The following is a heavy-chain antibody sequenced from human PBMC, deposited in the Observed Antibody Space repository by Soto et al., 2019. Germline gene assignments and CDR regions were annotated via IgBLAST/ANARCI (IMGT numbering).Heavy chain of an antibody. J-gene: IGHJ4*02. V-gene: IGHV3-30*18. CDR1: GFTFSNYG. CDR3: AKKRVDFGPGSSTDF. D-gene: IGHD3-3*01. Sequence: QVHLVESGGGVVQPGGSLRLSCAASGFTFSNYGMHWVRQAPGKGLEWVAVVAFDGRTTDYGDSVKGRFTITRDNSKDTLYLEMNSLTPEDTAVYYCAKKRVDFGPGSSTDFWGQGTLVTVSS. CDR2: VAFDGRTT.